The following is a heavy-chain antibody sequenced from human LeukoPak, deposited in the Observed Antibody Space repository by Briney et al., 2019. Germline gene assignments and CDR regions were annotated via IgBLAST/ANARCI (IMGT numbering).Heavy chain of an antibody. Sequence: SETLSLTCAVYGGSFSGYYWSWIRQPPGKGLEWIGEINHSGSTNYNPSLKSRVTISVDTSKNQFSLKLSSVTAADSAVYYCARHGSGTYYNSYGAFDIWGRGTMVTVSS. CDR2: INHSGST. V-gene: IGHV4-34*01. J-gene: IGHJ3*02. CDR1: GGSFSGYY. D-gene: IGHD3-10*01. CDR3: ARHGSGTYYNSYGAFDI.